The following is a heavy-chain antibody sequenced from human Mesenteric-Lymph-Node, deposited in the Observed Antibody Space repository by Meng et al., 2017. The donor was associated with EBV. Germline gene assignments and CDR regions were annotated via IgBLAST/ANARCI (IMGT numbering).Heavy chain of an antibody. Sequence: VRLMQSGSELKKPGSSVKVSCTAAGYTFTSYPMNWVRQAPGQGLEWMGGINTNTGNPTYAQGFTGRFVFSLDSSVSTAYLQISSLKAEDTAVYYCARKVGISSAKWYFDVWGRGTLVTVSS. CDR1: GYTFTSYP. D-gene: IGHD1-26*01. V-gene: IGHV7-4-1*02. CDR3: ARKVGISSAKWYFDV. J-gene: IGHJ2*01. CDR2: INTNTGNP.